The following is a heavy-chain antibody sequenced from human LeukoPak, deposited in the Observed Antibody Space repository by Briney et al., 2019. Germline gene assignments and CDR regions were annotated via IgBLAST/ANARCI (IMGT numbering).Heavy chain of an antibody. CDR1: GGSISSGGYY. Sequence: SQTLSLTCTVSGGSISSGGYYWSWIRQHPGKGLEWIGYIYYSGSTYYNPSLKSRVTISVDTSKNQFSLKLSSVTAAATAVYYCAREDGYSPSTDYWGQGTLVTVSS. J-gene: IGHJ4*02. CDR3: AREDGYSPSTDY. V-gene: IGHV4-31*03. D-gene: IGHD5-24*01. CDR2: IYYSGST.